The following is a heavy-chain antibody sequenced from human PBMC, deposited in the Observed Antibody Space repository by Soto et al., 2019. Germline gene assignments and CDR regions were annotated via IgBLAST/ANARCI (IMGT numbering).Heavy chain of an antibody. D-gene: IGHD3-10*01. J-gene: IGHJ6*02. V-gene: IGHV1-46*01. CDR3: ARSGWNYGSGIDYYYYGMDV. CDR1: GYTFTSYY. CDR2: INPSGGST. Sequence: GASVKVSCKASGYTFTSYYMHWVRQAPGQGLEWMGIINPSGGSTSYAQKFQGRVTMTRDTSASTVYMELSSLRSEDTAVYYCARSGWNYGSGIDYYYYGMDVWGQGTTVTAP.